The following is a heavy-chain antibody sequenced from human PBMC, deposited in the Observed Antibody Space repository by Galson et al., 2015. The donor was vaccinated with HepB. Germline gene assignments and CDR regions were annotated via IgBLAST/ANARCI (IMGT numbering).Heavy chain of an antibody. V-gene: IGHV3-66*02. J-gene: IGHJ4*02. CDR1: GFTVSSNY. Sequence: SLRLSCAASGFTVSSNYMSWVRQAPGKGLEWVSVIYSGGSAYYADSVKGRFTISRDNSKNTLYLQMNSLRAEDTAVYYCARSPVLNVLEPSYFDYWSQGTLVTVSS. D-gene: IGHD1-1*01. CDR3: ARSPVLNVLEPSYFDY. CDR2: IYSGGSA.